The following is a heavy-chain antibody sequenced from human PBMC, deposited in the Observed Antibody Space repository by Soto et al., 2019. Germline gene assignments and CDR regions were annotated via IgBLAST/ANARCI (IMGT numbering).Heavy chain of an antibody. Sequence: PGESLQISCKGSGYSFTSYWISWVRQMPGKGLEWMGRIDPSDSYTNYSPSFQGHVTISADKSISTAYLQWSSLKASDTAMYYCARQNPLLTWFDPWGQGTLVTVSS. CDR3: ARQNPLLTWFDP. CDR2: IDPSDSYT. V-gene: IGHV5-10-1*01. D-gene: IGHD1-26*01. J-gene: IGHJ5*02. CDR1: GYSFTSYW.